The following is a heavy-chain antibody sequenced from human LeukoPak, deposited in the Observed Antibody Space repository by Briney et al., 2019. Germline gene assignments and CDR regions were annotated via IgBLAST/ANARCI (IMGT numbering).Heavy chain of an antibody. J-gene: IGHJ4*02. Sequence: TLSLTCTVSGGSISSGSYYWSWIRQPAGKGLEWIGRIYTSGSTNYNPSLKSRVTISVDTSKNQFSLKLSSVTAADTAVYYCARDSEWQPIDYWGQGTLVTASS. V-gene: IGHV4-61*02. CDR3: ARDSEWQPIDY. CDR2: IYTSGST. D-gene: IGHD3-3*01. CDR1: GGSISSGSYY.